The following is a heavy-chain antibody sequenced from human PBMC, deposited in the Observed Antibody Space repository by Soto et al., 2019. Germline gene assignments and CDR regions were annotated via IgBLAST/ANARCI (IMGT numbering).Heavy chain of an antibody. CDR3: ASSVLDYDFWSGYSNETLYYYYYYGMDV. CDR1: GGSISSGDYY. J-gene: IGHJ6*04. Sequence: SETLSLTCTVSGGSISSGDYYWSWIRQPPGKGLEWTGYIYYSGSTYYNPSLKSRVTISVDTSKDQFSLKLSSVTAADTAVYYCASSVLDYDFWSGYSNETLYYYYYYGMDVWGKGTTVTVSS. V-gene: IGHV4-30-4*01. CDR2: IYYSGST. D-gene: IGHD3-3*01.